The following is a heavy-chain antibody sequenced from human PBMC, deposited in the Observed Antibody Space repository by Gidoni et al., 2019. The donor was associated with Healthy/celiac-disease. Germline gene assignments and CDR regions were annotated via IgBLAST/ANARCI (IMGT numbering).Heavy chain of an antibody. J-gene: IGHJ4*02. Sequence: VQLVESGGGVVQPGRSLSLSCAASGFTSSSYGMHWVRQAPGKGLEWVAVIWYDGSNKYYADSVKGRFTISRDNSKNTLYLQMNSLRAEDTAVYYCARDIGVRGVIITGPFDYWGQGTLVTVSS. CDR1: GFTSSSYG. CDR2: IWYDGSNK. D-gene: IGHD3-10*01. CDR3: ARDIGVRGVIITGPFDY. V-gene: IGHV3-33*01.